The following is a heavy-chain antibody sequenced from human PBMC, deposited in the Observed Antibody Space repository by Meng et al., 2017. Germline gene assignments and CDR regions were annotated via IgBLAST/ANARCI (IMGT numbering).Heavy chain of an antibody. CDR3: ARVDILTGYYNYYYSMDV. V-gene: IGHV3-15*01. CDR2: IKSKTDGATI. Sequence: GESLKISCAASGVPFSNAWMTWVRQAPGKGLEWVGRIKSKTDGATIDYAAPVKDRFTIPRDDSKNTRYLQMNSLKTEDTAVYYCARVDILTGYYNYYYSMDVWGQGTTVTVSS. D-gene: IGHD3-9*01. J-gene: IGHJ6*02. CDR1: GVPFSNAW.